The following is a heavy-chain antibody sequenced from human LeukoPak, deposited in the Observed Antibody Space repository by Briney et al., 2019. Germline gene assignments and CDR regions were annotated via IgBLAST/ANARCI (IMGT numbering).Heavy chain of an antibody. CDR1: GYTFTSYG. D-gene: IGHD2-2*01. J-gene: IGHJ3*02. V-gene: IGHV1-18*01. CDR3: ARIRDIVVVPADPDAFDI. CDR2: ISAYNGNT. Sequence: ASVKVSCTASGYTFTSYGISWVRQAPGQGLEWMGWISAYNGNTNYAQKLQGRVTMTTDTSTSTAYMELRSLRSDDTAVYYCARIRDIVVVPADPDAFDIWGQGTMVTVSS.